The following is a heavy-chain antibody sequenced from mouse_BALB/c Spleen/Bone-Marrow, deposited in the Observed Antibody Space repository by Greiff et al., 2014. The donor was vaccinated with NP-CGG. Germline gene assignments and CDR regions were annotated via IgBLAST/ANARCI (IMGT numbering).Heavy chain of an antibody. D-gene: IGHD2-4*01. CDR3: AGYDYYQAWFAY. Sequence: VQLQPSGAELVKPGASVKLSCTASGFNIKDNYTHWGKQRPEQGLEGIGRIDPANGNTKYDPKFQGKATIAADTSSNTAYRQRSSLTSEDTAVYYCAGYDYYQAWFAYWGQGTLVTVSA. CDR2: IDPANGNT. CDR1: GFNIKDNY. J-gene: IGHJ3*01. V-gene: IGHV14-3*02.